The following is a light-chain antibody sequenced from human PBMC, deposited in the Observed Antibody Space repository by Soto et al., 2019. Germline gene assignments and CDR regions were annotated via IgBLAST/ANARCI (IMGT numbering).Light chain of an antibody. CDR1: QSISTY. CDR3: HQRSNWL. CDR2: DAS. V-gene: IGKV3-11*01. Sequence: EFVLTQSPAALSLSPGERATLSCRASQSISTYLAWYQQKPGQTPRLLIYDASNSATGIPARFSGSGSGTDFTLTISSLEPEDSGVYYCHQRSNWLFGPGTKVEIK. J-gene: IGKJ3*01.